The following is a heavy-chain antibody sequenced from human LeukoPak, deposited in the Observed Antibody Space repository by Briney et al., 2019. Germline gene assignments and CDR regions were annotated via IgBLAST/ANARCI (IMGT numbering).Heavy chain of an antibody. CDR1: GFTFSTYA. V-gene: IGHV3-23*01. J-gene: IGHJ4*02. D-gene: IGHD3-22*01. CDR2: ISGSGGSA. CDR3: AKAIFYYDSSGYDY. Sequence: GGSLRLSCAASGFTFSTYAMSWVRQAPGKGLEWVSVISGSGGSAYYADSVKGRFTISRDNSKNTLCLQMNSLRAEDTAVYYCAKAIFYYDSSGYDYWGQGTLVTVSS.